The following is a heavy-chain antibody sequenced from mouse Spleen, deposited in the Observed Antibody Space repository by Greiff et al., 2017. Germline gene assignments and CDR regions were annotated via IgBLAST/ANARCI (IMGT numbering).Heavy chain of an antibody. J-gene: IGHJ3*01. Sequence: EVQGVESGGGLVKPGGSLKLSCAASGFTFSDYGMHWVRQAPEKGLEWVAYISSGSSTIYYADTVKGRFTISRDNAKNTLFLQMTSLRSEDTAMYYCASSYGSSPAWFAYWGQGTLVTVSA. D-gene: IGHD1-1*01. V-gene: IGHV5-17*01. CDR3: ASSYGSSPAWFAY. CDR2: ISSGSSTI. CDR1: GFTFSDYG.